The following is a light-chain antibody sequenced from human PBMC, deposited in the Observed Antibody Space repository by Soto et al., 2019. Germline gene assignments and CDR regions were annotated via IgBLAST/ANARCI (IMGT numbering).Light chain of an antibody. Sequence: DIQMTQSPSTLSASLGGRVTITCRARKGMSSLLAWYQQKPGKAPKLLIYKSSCLASGVQSRFSGSGSVTEFTLTISSLQADDFATYYCQKDNSIAVTFGGGTNVEIK. J-gene: IGKJ4*02. V-gene: IGKV1-5*03. CDR2: KSS. CDR3: QKDNSIAVT. CDR1: KGMSSL.